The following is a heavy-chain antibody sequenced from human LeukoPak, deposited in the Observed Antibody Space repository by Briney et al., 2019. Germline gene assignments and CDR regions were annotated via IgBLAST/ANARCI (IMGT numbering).Heavy chain of an antibody. CDR1: GVSISSGDYY. J-gene: IGHJ4*02. Sequence: SETLSLTCTVSGVSISSGDYYWSWIRQPPGKGLEWIGYIYYSGSTYYNPSLKSRVTISVDTSKNQFFLKLSSVTAADTAVYYCARDLLNEGNHLDYWGQGTLVTVSS. D-gene: IGHD4-23*01. V-gene: IGHV4-30-4*01. CDR3: ARDLLNEGNHLDY. CDR2: IYYSGST.